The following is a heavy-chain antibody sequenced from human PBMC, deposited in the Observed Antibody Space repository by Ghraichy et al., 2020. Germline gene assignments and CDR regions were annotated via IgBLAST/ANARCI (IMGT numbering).Heavy chain of an antibody. V-gene: IGHV4-38-2*02. CDR3: ARNGYSSGWGDESY. CDR2: IYHSGST. J-gene: IGHJ4*02. CDR1: GYSISSGYY. Sequence: SETLSLTCTVSGYSISSGYYWGWIRQPPGKGLEWIGSIYHSGSTYYNPSLKSRVTISVDTSKNQFSLKLSSVTAADTAVYYCARNGYSSGWGDESYWGQGTLVTVSS. D-gene: IGHD6-19*01.